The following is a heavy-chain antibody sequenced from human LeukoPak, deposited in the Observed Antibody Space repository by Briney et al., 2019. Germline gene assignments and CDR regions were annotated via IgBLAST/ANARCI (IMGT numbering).Heavy chain of an antibody. V-gene: IGHV1-18*01. CDR2: ISAYNGNT. CDR3: ARGLKYYDILTGPPPFDE. Sequence: ASVKVSCKASGYTFTSYGISWVRQAPGQGLEWMGWISAYNGNTNYAQKLQGRVTMTTDTSTSTAYMELRSLRSDDTAVYYCARGLKYYDILTGPPPFDEWGQGTLVTVSS. CDR1: GYTFTSYG. J-gene: IGHJ4*02. D-gene: IGHD3-9*01.